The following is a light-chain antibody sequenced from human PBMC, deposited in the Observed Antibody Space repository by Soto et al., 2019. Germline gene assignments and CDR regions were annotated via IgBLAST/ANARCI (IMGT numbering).Light chain of an antibody. Sequence: QSALTQPPSASGSPGQSVTISCTGTSSDHVSWYQQHPGKAPQLMIYDVTRRPSGVPDRFSGSKSGNTASLTVSGLQADDEADYYCSLYTLSNHNLVFGGGTKLTVL. CDR2: DVT. CDR3: SLYTLSNHNLV. CDR1: SSDH. V-gene: IGLV2-8*01. J-gene: IGLJ2*01.